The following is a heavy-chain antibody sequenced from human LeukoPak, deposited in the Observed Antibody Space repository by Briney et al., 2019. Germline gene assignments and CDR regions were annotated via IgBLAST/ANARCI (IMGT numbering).Heavy chain of an antibody. V-gene: IGHV4-59*01. CDR2: IYYSGST. Sequence: SETLSLTCTVSGGSISSYYWSWIRQPPGKGLEWIGYIYYSGSTNYNPSLKSRVTISVDTSKNQFSLKLSPVTAADTAVYYCARGGGSYYGVDYWGKGTLVTVSS. D-gene: IGHD1-26*01. J-gene: IGHJ4*02. CDR1: GGSISSYY. CDR3: ARGGGSYYGVDY.